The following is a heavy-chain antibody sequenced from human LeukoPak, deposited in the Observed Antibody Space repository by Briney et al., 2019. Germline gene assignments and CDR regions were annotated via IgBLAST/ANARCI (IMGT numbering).Heavy chain of an antibody. CDR1: GFPFDEHA. CDR3: AREKWLRYYMDV. V-gene: IGHV3-9*01. J-gene: IGHJ6*03. CDR2: ISYSSETI. D-gene: IGHD5-12*01. Sequence: GRSLRLSCAASGFPFDEHAMHWVRQGPGKGLEWVSGISYSSETIGYVDSVKGRFTISRDNVRKSLYLQMNSLRAEDTAVYYCAREKWLRYYMDVWGKGTTVTVSS.